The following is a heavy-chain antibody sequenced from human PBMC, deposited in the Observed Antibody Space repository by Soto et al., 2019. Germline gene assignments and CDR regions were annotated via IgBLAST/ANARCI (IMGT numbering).Heavy chain of an antibody. J-gene: IGHJ3*02. Sequence: SETLSLTCAFYCGSFIGYYWSWIRQPPGKGLEWIGEINHSGSTNYNPSLKSRVTISVDTSKNQFSLKLSSVTAADTAVYYCARRVHDAFDIWGQGTMVTVSS. V-gene: IGHV4-34*01. CDR1: CGSFIGYY. CDR2: INHSGST. CDR3: ARRVHDAFDI.